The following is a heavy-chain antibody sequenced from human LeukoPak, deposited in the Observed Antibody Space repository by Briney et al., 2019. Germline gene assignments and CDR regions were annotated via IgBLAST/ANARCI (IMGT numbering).Heavy chain of an antibody. CDR3: AKRVVVGATSPYSDFQD. Sequence: GGSLRLSCVASGFTFSSYAMGWVRQGPGKWLEWVSAISESGVTTHYAGSVKGRFSISRDNSKNTLYLQMDSLRAEDTALYYCAKRVVVGATSPYSDFQDWGQGTLVTVSS. D-gene: IGHD1-26*01. CDR1: GFTFSSYA. J-gene: IGHJ1*01. V-gene: IGHV3-23*01. CDR2: ISESGVTT.